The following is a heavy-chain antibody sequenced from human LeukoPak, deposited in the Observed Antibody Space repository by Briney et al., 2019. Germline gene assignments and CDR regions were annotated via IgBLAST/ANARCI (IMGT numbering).Heavy chain of an antibody. CDR1: GGSFSGYY. J-gene: IGHJ4*02. D-gene: IGHD1-1*01. CDR2: INHSGST. CDR3: AGQSRRGTNSLIDY. Sequence: SETLSLTCAVYGGSFSGYYWSWIRQPPGKGLEWIGEINHSGSTNYNPSLKSRVTISVDTSKNQFSLKLSSVTAADTAVYYCAGQSRRGTNSLIDYWGQGTLVTVSS. V-gene: IGHV4-34*01.